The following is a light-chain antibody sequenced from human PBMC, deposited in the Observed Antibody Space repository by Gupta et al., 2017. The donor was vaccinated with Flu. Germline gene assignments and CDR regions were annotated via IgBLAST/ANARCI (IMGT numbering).Light chain of an antibody. CDR3: QQYNNWPLT. Sequence: VMTQSPATLSVSPGERATLSCRASQSVSSNLAWYQQKPGQAPRLLIYGASTRDTGIPARFSGSGSGTEFTLTISSLQSEDFAVYYCQQYNNWPLTFGGGTKVEIK. CDR1: QSVSSN. V-gene: IGKV3-15*01. CDR2: GAS. J-gene: IGKJ4*01.